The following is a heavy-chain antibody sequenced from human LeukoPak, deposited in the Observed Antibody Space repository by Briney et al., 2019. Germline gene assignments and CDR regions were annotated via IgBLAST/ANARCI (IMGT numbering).Heavy chain of an antibody. J-gene: IGHJ4*02. V-gene: IGHV1-58*01. CDR2: IVVGSGNT. Sequence: TSVKVSCKASGFTFTSSVVQWVRQARGQRLEWIGWIVVGSGNTNYAQKFQERVAITRDMSTSTAYMELSSLRFEDTAVYYCAADRAGSYLRFVYWGQGTPVTVSS. D-gene: IGHD3-10*01. CDR1: GFTFTSSV. CDR3: AADRAGSYLRFVY.